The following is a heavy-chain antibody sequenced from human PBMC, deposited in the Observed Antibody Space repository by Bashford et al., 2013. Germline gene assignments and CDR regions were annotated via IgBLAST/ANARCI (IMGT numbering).Heavy chain of an antibody. D-gene: IGHD3-16*01. CDR2: IIPIFGTA. V-gene: IGHV1-69*01. J-gene: IGHJ5*02. Sequence: IVWVRQAPGQGLEWMGGIIPIFGTANYAQKFQGRVTITADESTSTAYMELSSLRSEDTAVYYCARASFGGLDPWGQGTPVTVSS. CDR3: ARASFGGLDP.